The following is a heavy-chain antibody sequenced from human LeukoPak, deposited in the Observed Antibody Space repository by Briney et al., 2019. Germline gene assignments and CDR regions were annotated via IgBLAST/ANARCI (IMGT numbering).Heavy chain of an antibody. CDR3: ARRRYTDYEAFEY. J-gene: IGHJ4*02. CDR1: GYFFTTYW. D-gene: IGHD5-12*01. V-gene: IGHV5-51*01. CDR2: IYPGDSDT. Sequence: GESLKISCKGSGYFFTTYWIGWVRQMPGKGLELMGIIYPGDSDTGYSPSFQGQVTISVDKSISTAYLQWSSLKASDSAMYYCARRRYTDYEAFEYWGQGTLVTVSS.